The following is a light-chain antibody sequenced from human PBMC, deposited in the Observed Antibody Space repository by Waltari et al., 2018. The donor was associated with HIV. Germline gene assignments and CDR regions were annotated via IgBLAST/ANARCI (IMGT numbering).Light chain of an antibody. Sequence: QSVLTQPPSVSGAPRQRVTISCSGISSNIGNNAVNWYQQLPGKAPKLLVYYDDPLPSGVPDRFSGSRSGTSASLAISGLQSEDEADYYCAAWDDSLNGVVFGGGTKLTVL. V-gene: IGLV1-36*01. J-gene: IGLJ2*01. CDR3: AAWDDSLNGVV. CDR1: SSNIGNNA. CDR2: YDD.